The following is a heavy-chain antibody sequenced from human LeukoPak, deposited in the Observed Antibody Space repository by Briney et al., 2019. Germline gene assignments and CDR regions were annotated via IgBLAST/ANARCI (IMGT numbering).Heavy chain of an antibody. D-gene: IGHD3-9*01. CDR2: ISYDGSNK. CDR3: AKDLTGPFDY. Sequence: GGSLRLSCAASGFTFSSYGMHWVRQAPGKGLEWVAVISYDGSNKYYADSVKGRFTISRDNSKNTLYLQKNSLRAEDTAVYYCAKDLTGPFDYWGQGTLVTVSS. V-gene: IGHV3-30*18. J-gene: IGHJ4*02. CDR1: GFTFSSYG.